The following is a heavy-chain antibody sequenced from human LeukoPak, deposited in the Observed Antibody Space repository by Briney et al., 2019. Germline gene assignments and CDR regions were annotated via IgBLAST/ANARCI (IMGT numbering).Heavy chain of an antibody. CDR3: AVVPAAIPDAFDI. CDR1: GYTFTGYY. D-gene: IGHD2-2*01. V-gene: IGHV1-2*02. Sequence: ASVKVSCKASGYTFTGYYMHWVRQAPGQGLEWMGWINPNSGGTNYAQKFQGRATMTRDTSISTAYMELSRLRSDDTAVYYCAVVPAAIPDAFDIWGQGTMVTVSS. J-gene: IGHJ3*02. CDR2: INPNSGGT.